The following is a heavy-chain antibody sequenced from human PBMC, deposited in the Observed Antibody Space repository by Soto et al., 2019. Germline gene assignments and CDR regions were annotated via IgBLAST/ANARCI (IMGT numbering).Heavy chain of an antibody. CDR2: IGTAGDT. V-gene: IGHV3-13*01. J-gene: IGHJ4*02. Sequence: GGSLRLSCAASGFTFSSYDMHWVRQATGKGLEWVSAIGTAGDTYYPGSEKGRFTISRENAKNSLYLQMNSLRAEDTAVYYCARAEGGSIAAAAPLYFDYWGQGTLVTVSS. CDR1: GFTFSSYD. D-gene: IGHD6-13*01. CDR3: ARAEGGSIAAAAPLYFDY.